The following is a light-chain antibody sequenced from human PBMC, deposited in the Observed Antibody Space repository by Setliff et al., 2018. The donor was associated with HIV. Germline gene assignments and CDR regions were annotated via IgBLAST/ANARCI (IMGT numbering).Light chain of an antibody. CDR3: SSYTTSSTYV. V-gene: IGLV2-14*03. J-gene: IGLJ1*01. CDR1: SSDIGSYNF. CDR2: DVT. Sequence: QSALTQPASVSGSPGQSITISCTGTSSDIGSYNFVSWYQQHPGKAPKLMIFDVTRRPSGVSDRFSGSKSGHTASLTISGLRAEDEADYYCSSYTTSSTYVFGTGTKVTVL.